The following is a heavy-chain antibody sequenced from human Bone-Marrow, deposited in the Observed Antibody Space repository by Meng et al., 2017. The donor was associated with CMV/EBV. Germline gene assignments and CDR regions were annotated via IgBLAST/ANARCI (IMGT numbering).Heavy chain of an antibody. J-gene: IGHJ3*02. Sequence: GESLKISCAASGFTFSSYSMNWVRQAPGKGLEWVSSISSSSSYIYYADSVKGRFTISRDNAKNSLYLQMNSLRAEDTAVYYCARDWVPYFYDSGGYYYQGGAFEIWGQGTMVTVSS. D-gene: IGHD3-22*01. V-gene: IGHV3-21*01. CDR2: ISSSSSYI. CDR3: ARDWVPYFYDSGGYYYQGGAFEI. CDR1: GFTFSSYS.